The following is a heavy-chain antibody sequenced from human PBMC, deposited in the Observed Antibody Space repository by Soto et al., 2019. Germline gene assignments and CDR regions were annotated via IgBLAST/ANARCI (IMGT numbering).Heavy chain of an antibody. CDR3: AIASDYSNSEYTYYYYYMDV. CDR2: INPSGGST. J-gene: IGHJ6*03. V-gene: IGHV1-46*03. CDR1: GYTFTSYY. D-gene: IGHD4-4*01. Sequence: ASVKVSCKASGYTFTSYYMHWVRHAPGQGLEWMGIINPSGGSTSYAQKFQGRVTMTRDTSTSTVYMELSSLRSEDTAVYYCAIASDYSNSEYTYYYYYMDVWGKGTTVTVSS.